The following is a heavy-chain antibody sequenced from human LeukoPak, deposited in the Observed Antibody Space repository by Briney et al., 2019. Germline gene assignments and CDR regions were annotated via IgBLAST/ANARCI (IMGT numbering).Heavy chain of an antibody. V-gene: IGHV3-74*01. J-gene: IGHJ4*02. CDR1: GFTLSNYW. Sequence: GGSLRLSCSPSGFTLSNYWMHWVRQAPGKGLVWVSRINPDGSVTNHADSVKGRFTISRDNAKNTLYLQMNSLRVEDTAVYCCSRDTYGYEDHWGQGTLVTVSS. CDR2: INPDGSVT. D-gene: IGHD3-16*01. CDR3: SRDTYGYEDH.